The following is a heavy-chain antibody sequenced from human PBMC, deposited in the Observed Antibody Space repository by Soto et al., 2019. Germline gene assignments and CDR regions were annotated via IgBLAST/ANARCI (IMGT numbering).Heavy chain of an antibody. CDR1: GNTFTSDY. D-gene: IGHD3-10*01. J-gene: IGHJ4*02. CDR3: AKEISDYTGYFDY. Sequence: QVQLVQSGAEVKKPGASVKVSCKASGNTFTSDYIHWVRQAPGVGLEWMALIKPGGSYTTYAQKVQGRVTLTSDTSTRTVYMELNSLRSDDTAVYYCAKEISDYTGYFDYWGQGTLVTVSS. CDR2: IKPGGSYT. V-gene: IGHV1-46*01.